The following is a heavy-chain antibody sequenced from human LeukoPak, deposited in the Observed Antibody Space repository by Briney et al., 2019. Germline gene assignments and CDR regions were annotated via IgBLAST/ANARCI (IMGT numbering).Heavy chain of an antibody. Sequence: ASVKVSCKASGYTFTSYGISWVRQAPGQRLEWMGWINVGNGNTKYSQKFQGRVTITSDTSASTAYMELSSLRSEDTAVYYCARVDYDSSGYNWFDPWGQGTLVTVSS. J-gene: IGHJ5*02. D-gene: IGHD3-22*01. CDR3: ARVDYDSSGYNWFDP. CDR2: INVGNGNT. CDR1: GYTFTSYG. V-gene: IGHV1-3*01.